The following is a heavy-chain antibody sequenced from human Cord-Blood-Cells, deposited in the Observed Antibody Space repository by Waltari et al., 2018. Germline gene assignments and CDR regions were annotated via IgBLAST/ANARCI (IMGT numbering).Heavy chain of an antibody. CDR3: ARDVLGYCSSTSCYYFDY. Sequence: QVQLQQGGAGLLQPSETLSLTCAVYGGSSSGYYWGWIRWPPGQGLELIGENNHSGSTNYNPSLNSRVTISVDTSKNQFSLKLSSVTAADTAVYYCARDVLGYCSSTSCYYFDYWGEGTLVTVSS. CDR1: GGSSSGYY. V-gene: IGHV4-34*01. J-gene: IGHJ4*02. D-gene: IGHD2-2*01. CDR2: NNHSGST.